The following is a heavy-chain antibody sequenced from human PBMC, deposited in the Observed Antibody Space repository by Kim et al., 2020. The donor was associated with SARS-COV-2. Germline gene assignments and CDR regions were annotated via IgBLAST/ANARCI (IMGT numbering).Heavy chain of an antibody. Sequence: GGSLRLSCAASGFTFSSYGMHWVRQAPGKGLEWVAVIWYDGSNKYYADSVKGRFTISRDNSKNTLYLQMNSLRAEDTAVYYCARVGGRTGTTVYYGMDVWGQGTTVTVSS. D-gene: IGHD1-1*01. J-gene: IGHJ6*02. CDR3: ARVGGRTGTTVYYGMDV. CDR1: GFTFSSYG. CDR2: IWYDGSNK. V-gene: IGHV3-33*01.